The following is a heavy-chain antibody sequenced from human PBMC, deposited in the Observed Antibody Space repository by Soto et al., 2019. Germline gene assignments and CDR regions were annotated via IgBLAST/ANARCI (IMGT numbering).Heavy chain of an antibody. D-gene: IGHD3-10*01. V-gene: IGHV3-30-3*01. CDR2: ISYDGSNK. Sequence: GGSLRLSCAASGFTFSSYAMHWVRQAPGKGLEWVAVISYDGSNKYYADSVKGRFTISRDNSKNTLYLQMNSLRAEDTAVYYCAREAKEEGVRYYYYGMDVWGQGTTVTVSS. J-gene: IGHJ6*02. CDR1: GFTFSSYA. CDR3: AREAKEEGVRYYYYGMDV.